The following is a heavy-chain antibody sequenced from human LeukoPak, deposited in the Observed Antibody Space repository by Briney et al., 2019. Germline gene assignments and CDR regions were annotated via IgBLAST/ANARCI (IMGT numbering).Heavy chain of an antibody. CDR2: ISSGSSYT. D-gene: IGHD2-21*01. CDR1: GFTFSTFS. Sequence: GGSLRLSCAVSGFTFSTFSMNWVRQAPGKGLEWVSSISSGSSYTYYADSVKGRFTISRDNAKNTLYLQMNSLRAEDTAVYYCARDGVEFYNWFDPWGQGTLVTVSS. CDR3: ARDGVEFYNWFDP. V-gene: IGHV3-21*01. J-gene: IGHJ5*02.